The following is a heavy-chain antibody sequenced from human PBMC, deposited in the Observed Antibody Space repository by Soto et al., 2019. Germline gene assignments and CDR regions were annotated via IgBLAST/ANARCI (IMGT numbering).Heavy chain of an antibody. D-gene: IGHD3-10*01. CDR1: GGSISPGGYY. Sequence: SETLSLTCTVSGGSISPGGYYWSWLRQQPGKGLVWIGYIYHSGSTHYEPTVKSRVAISVDTSNTQYSLKLSSVTAADTAVYNCARGYYYGSGSYQLYSGSYYYGMEVWGQGTTVTVSS. CDR2: IYHSGST. J-gene: IGHJ6*02. CDR3: ARGYYYGSGSYQLYSGSYYYGMEV. V-gene: IGHV4-39*01.